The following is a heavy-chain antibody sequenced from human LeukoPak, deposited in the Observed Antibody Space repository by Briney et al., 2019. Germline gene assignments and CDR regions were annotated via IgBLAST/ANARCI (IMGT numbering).Heavy chain of an antibody. CDR2: LSHDATNK. Sequence: PGWSLRLSCTASGFTFGDYAMHSVRQAPGKGLEWVAVLSHDATNKYYADSVKGRFTISRDNSKNTLYLQMNSLRAEDTAVYYCGSTHRNHDILSCYFDYWGQGTLVTVSS. CDR3: GSTHRNHDILSCYFDY. D-gene: IGHD3-9*01. V-gene: IGHV3-30*04. J-gene: IGHJ4*02. CDR1: GFTFGDYA.